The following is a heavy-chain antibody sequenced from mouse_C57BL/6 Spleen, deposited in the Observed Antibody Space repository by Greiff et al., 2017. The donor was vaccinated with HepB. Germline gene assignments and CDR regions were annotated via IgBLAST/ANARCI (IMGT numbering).Heavy chain of an antibody. Sequence: DVKLVESGAELVKPGASVKLSCTASGFNIKDYYMHWVKQRTEQGLEWIGRIDPEDGETKYAPKFQGKATITADTSSNTAYLQLSSLTSEDTAVYYFARVYYGNFYWYFDVWGTGTTVTVSS. CDR2: IDPEDGET. CDR1: GFNIKDYY. V-gene: IGHV14-2*01. D-gene: IGHD2-1*01. CDR3: ARVYYGNFYWYFDV. J-gene: IGHJ1*03.